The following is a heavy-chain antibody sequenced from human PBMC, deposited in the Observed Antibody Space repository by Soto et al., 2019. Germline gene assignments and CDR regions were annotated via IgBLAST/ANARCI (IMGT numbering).Heavy chain of an antibody. V-gene: IGHV1-18*01. J-gene: IGHJ4*02. CDR1: GYTLTNYG. CDR2: ISAYNDNP. Sequence: ASVKVSCKASGYTLTNYGISWVRQAPGQGLEWMGWISAYNDNPNYAQKLQGRVTMTTDTSTSTAYMELRSLRSDDTAVYYCARDLVPGYTGFSDYWGQGPLVTVSS. CDR3: ARDLVPGYTGFSDY. D-gene: IGHD5-12*01.